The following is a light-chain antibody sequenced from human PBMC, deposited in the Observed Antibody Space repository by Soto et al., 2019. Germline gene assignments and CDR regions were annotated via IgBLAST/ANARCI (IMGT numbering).Light chain of an antibody. CDR1: SSNIGSNT. Sequence: QSVLTQPPSASGTPGQRVTISCSGSSSNIGSNTVNWYHQLPGTAPKLFIYTNNQRPSGVPERFSGSKSGTSASLAISGLQSEDEADYYCAAWDDSLNGYVFGTGTKVTVL. J-gene: IGLJ1*01. CDR2: TNN. CDR3: AAWDDSLNGYV. V-gene: IGLV1-44*01.